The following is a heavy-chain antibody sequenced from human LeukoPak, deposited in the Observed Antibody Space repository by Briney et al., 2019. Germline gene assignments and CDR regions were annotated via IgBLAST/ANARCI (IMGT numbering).Heavy chain of an antibody. Sequence: GGSLRLSCAASGFTFSNSAMSWVRQAPGKGLEWVSAITGSGGNTYYADSVRGRFTISRDNSKNTLFLQMNTLRAEDTAVYYCATIGVRGYSYPIDYWGQGTLVTVSS. CDR3: ATIGVRGYSYPIDY. CDR2: ITGSGGNT. D-gene: IGHD5-18*01. V-gene: IGHV3-23*01. J-gene: IGHJ4*02. CDR1: GFTFSNSA.